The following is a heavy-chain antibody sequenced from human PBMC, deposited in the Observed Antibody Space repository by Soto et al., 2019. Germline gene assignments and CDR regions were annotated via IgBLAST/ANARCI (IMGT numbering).Heavy chain of an antibody. Sequence: SQTPLLTRALSRDSVSRDNAAFNWITRSTSGGLEWLGRTYYRSRWYNDYAVSVRSRITINPDTSKNQFSLHLNSVTPEDTAVYYCAGTTSLQRYYMDVWGKGTTVTVSS. CDR2: TYYRSRWYN. V-gene: IGHV6-1*01. CDR1: RDSVSRDNAA. CDR3: AGTTSLQRYYMDV. J-gene: IGHJ6*03. D-gene: IGHD1-7*01.